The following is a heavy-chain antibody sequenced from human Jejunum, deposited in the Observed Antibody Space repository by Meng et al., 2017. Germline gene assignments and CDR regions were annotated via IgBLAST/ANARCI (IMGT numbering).Heavy chain of an antibody. CDR1: GYTFTSHD. CDR2: LNPKSGNT. D-gene: IGHD2/OR15-2a*01. Sequence: ASVKVSCKASGYTFTSHDINWVRQATGQGLGWMGWLNPKSGNTGYSQKFQGRVTMTRNTSITTAYMELISLRSEDTAVYYCARGLSVASGYYYNGMDVWGQGNTVNVDS. CDR3: ARGLSVASGYYYNGMDV. V-gene: IGHV1-8*01. J-gene: IGHJ6*01.